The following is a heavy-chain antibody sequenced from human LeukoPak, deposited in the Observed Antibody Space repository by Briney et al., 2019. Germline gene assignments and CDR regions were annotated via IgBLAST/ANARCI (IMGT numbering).Heavy chain of an antibody. CDR1: GFTFGSYA. CDR2: ISGSGGRT. D-gene: IGHD5-12*01. Sequence: LSGGSLRLSCAASGFTFGSYAMNWVRQAPGKGLEWVSTISGSGGRTYYADSVKGRFTISRDNSKNTLYMQMNSLRVEDTAVYYCARGGYNGHDPYYFDSWGQGSLVTVSS. CDR3: ARGGYNGHDPYYFDS. V-gene: IGHV3-23*01. J-gene: IGHJ4*02.